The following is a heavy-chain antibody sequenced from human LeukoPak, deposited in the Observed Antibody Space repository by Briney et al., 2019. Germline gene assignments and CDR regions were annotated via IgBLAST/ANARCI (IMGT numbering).Heavy chain of an antibody. V-gene: IGHV3-7*05. Sequence: GGSLRLSCAVSGFTFSSYWMNWVRQTPGKGLEWVANTKQDGGAMYYVDSVKGRFTVSRDNAKNSLYLQMNSLRAEDTAVYYCARDLSSTSSYAMDVWGQGTTVTVSS. J-gene: IGHJ6*02. CDR3: ARDLSSTSSYAMDV. D-gene: IGHD2-2*01. CDR1: GFTFSSYW. CDR2: TKQDGGAM.